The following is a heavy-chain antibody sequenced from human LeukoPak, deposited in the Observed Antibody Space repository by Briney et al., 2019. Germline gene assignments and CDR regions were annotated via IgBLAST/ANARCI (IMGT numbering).Heavy chain of an antibody. CDR2: FDPSDAYT. CDR3: ARRRSSSSWQFPFDY. J-gene: IGHJ4*02. Sequence: GESLRTSCQRSGYSLTTYWISWARQMHGKGLEWLGRFDPSDAYTNYSPSFQGHVTISADKSISTAYLQWSSLKASDTAMYYCARRRSSSSWQFPFDYWGQGTLVTVSS. CDR1: GYSLTTYW. D-gene: IGHD6-13*01. V-gene: IGHV5-10-1*01.